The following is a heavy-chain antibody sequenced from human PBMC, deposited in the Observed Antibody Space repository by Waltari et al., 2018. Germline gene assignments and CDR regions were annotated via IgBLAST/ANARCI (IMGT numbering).Heavy chain of an antibody. V-gene: IGHV4-34*01. CDR1: GGSFSGYY. CDR2: INHSGSP. Sequence: QVQLQQWGAGLLKPSETLSLTCAVYGGSFSGYYWSWIRQPPGKGLEWIGEINHSGSPNYNPSLKSRFTISVDTSKNQFSLKLSSVTAADTAVYYCARGTRGMGYWGQGTLVTVSS. CDR3: ARGTRGMGY. D-gene: IGHD3-10*01. J-gene: IGHJ4*02.